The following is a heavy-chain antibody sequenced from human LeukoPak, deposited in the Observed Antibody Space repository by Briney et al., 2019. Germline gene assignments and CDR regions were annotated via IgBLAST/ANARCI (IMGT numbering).Heavy chain of an antibody. CDR3: ARGDSIYDSSDHRRVDY. J-gene: IGHJ4*02. D-gene: IGHD3-22*01. CDR1: GFTFSSYG. V-gene: IGHV3-33*01. Sequence: PGGSPRLSCAASGFTFSSYGMHWVRQAPGKGLEWVAVIWCDGSNKYYADSVKGRFTISRDNSKNMLYLQMNSLRVEDTAVYYCARGDSIYDSSDHRRVDYWGQGTLVTVSS. CDR2: IWCDGSNK.